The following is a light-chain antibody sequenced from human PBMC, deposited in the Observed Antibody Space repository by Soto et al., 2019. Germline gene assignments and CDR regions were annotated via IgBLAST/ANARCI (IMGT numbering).Light chain of an antibody. CDR2: AAS. Sequence: IQLTQSPSSLSASVGDRVTITCRASQGISSYLAWYQQKPGKAPKLLIYAASTLQSGVPSRFSGSGSGTDFPLTISTLQPEDLATYSCQQLNSYPLFGGGTKVEIK. V-gene: IGKV1-9*01. CDR3: QQLNSYPL. J-gene: IGKJ4*01. CDR1: QGISSY.